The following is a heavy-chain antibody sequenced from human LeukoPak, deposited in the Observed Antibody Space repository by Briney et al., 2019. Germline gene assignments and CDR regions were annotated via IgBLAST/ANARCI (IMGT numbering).Heavy chain of an antibody. CDR1: GGSISSYY. D-gene: IGHD5-18*01. V-gene: IGHV4-59*01. Sequence: PSETLSLTCTVSGGSISSYYWSWIRQPPGKGLEWIGYIYYSGSTNYNPSPKSRVTISVDTSKNKFSLKLSSVTAADTAVYYCARGVEYRYGSNWFDPWGQGTLVTVSS. J-gene: IGHJ5*02. CDR3: ARGVEYRYGSNWFDP. CDR2: IYYSGST.